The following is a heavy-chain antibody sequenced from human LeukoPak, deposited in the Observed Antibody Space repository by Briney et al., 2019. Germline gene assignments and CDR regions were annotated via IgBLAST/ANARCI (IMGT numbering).Heavy chain of an antibody. J-gene: IGHJ4*02. D-gene: IGHD2-15*01. Sequence: GRSLRLSCTASGFTFGEDAMSWFRQAPGKGLEWVGFIRTKTNGATAEYAASVKGRFSISRDDSKSIAYLQMNSLKTEDTAVYYCAGLIAVVVAASSYFDSWGQGTRVTVSS. CDR2: IRTKTNGATA. CDR3: AGLIAVVVAASSYFDS. V-gene: IGHV3-49*03. CDR1: GFTFGEDA.